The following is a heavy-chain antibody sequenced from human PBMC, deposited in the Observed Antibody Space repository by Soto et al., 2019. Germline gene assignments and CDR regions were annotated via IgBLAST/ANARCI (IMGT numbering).Heavy chain of an antibody. CDR1: GFTFSSYA. V-gene: IGHV3-23*01. D-gene: IGHD5-12*01. CDR3: AKDSSGPMVASSFFAD. CDR2: ISGSGGST. J-gene: IGHJ4*02. Sequence: EVQLLESGGGLVQPGGSLRLSCAASGFTFSSYAMSWVRQAPGKGLEWVSAISGSGGSTYYADSVKGRFTISRDNSKNTLYLQMNSLRAEDTAVYYCAKDSSGPMVASSFFADWGQGTLVTVSS.